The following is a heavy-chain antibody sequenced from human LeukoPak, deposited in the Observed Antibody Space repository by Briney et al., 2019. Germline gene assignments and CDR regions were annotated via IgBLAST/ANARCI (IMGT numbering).Heavy chain of an antibody. Sequence: ASVKVSCEASGYTFTGYYMHWVRQAPGQGLEWMGWLNPNSGGTNYAQKFQGRVTMTRDTSISTAYMELSRLRSDDTAVYYCARAPNWNVGDPWGQGTLVTVSS. J-gene: IGHJ5*02. CDR3: ARAPNWNVGDP. CDR2: LNPNSGGT. D-gene: IGHD1-20*01. CDR1: GYTFTGYY. V-gene: IGHV1-2*02.